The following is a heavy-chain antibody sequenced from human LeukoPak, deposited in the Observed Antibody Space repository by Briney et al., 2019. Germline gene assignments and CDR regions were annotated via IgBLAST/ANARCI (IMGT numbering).Heavy chain of an antibody. CDR3: ARPPLDYGGNHAFFDY. J-gene: IGHJ4*02. V-gene: IGHV7-4-1*02. CDR2: INTNTGNP. D-gene: IGHD4-23*01. CDR1: GYTFNNHH. Sequence: GASVKVSCKASGYTFNNHHMNWVRQAPGQGLEWMGWINTNTGNPTYAQGFTGRFVFSLDTSVSTAYLQISSLKAEDTAVYYCARPPLDYGGNHAFFDYWGQGTLVTVSS.